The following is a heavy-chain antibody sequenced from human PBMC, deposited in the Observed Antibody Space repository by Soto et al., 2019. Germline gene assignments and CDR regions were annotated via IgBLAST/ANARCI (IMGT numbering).Heavy chain of an antibody. V-gene: IGHV5-51*01. Sequence: GESLKISCKASGYSFTSYWIGWVRQMPGKGLEWLGVIYPGDSDTRYSPSFRGQVTMSVDKSISTAFLQWSSLKASDTAMYYCAKANGIAYRPILGYYYLLAVGSQGTTVIVS. CDR3: AKANGIAYRPILGYYYLLAV. CDR2: IYPGDSDT. CDR1: GYSFTSYW. D-gene: IGHD2-21*01. J-gene: IGHJ6*02.